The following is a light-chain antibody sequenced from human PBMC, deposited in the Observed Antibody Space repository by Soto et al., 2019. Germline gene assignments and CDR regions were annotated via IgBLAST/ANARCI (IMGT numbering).Light chain of an antibody. CDR2: GAS. J-gene: IGKJ5*01. CDR1: QSVSSSY. V-gene: IGKV3-20*01. CDR3: QYYGNSPIT. Sequence: IVLTQSPGPLSLSPGERATLSCMSSQSVSSSYLAWYQQKPGQAPRLLIYGASSRATGIPDRFSGSGSGTDCTLTINRLEPEDVVVYYCQYYGNSPITFGQGTRLEIK.